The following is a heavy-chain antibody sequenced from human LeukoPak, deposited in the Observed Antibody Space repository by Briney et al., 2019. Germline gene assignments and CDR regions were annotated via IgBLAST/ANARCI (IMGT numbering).Heavy chain of an antibody. J-gene: IGHJ4*02. CDR2: ISGSGSGGRT. D-gene: IGHD3-10*01. V-gene: IGHV3-23*01. Sequence: GGSLRPSCAASGFTFSTYAMSWVRQAPRKGLELVSGISGSGSGGRTFYADSVKDRFTISRDNSKNTLYLQMNGLRAEHTAVYDCVKENSGSHSSTPFHSWGQGTLVTVSS. CDR1: GFTFSTYA. CDR3: VKENSGSHSSTPFHS.